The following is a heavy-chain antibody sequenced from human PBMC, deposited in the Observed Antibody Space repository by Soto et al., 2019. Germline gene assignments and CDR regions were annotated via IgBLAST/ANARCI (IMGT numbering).Heavy chain of an antibody. J-gene: IGHJ6*02. V-gene: IGHV3-30*18. CDR2: ISYDGSNK. D-gene: IGHD2-2*01. CDR1: GFTFSSYG. CDR3: AKDLTIVVVPAAIPYYYYGMDV. Sequence: GGSLRLSCAASGFTFSSYGMHWVRQAPGKGLEWVAVISYDGSNKYYADSVKGRFTISRDNSKNTLYLQMNSLRAEDTAVYYCAKDLTIVVVPAAIPYYYYGMDVWGQGTTVTVSS.